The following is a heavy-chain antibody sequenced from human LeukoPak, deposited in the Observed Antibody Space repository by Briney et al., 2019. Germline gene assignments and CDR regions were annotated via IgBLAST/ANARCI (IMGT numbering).Heavy chain of an antibody. Sequence: SVKVSCKASGGTFSSYAISWVRQAPGQGLEWMGGIIPIFGTANYAQKFQGRVTITTDESTSTAYMELSSLRSEDTAVYYCARDDRTVPPYWYFDLWGRGTLVTVSS. CDR1: GGTFSSYA. V-gene: IGHV1-69*05. CDR2: IIPIFGTA. J-gene: IGHJ2*01. CDR3: ARDDRTVPPYWYFDL. D-gene: IGHD3-22*01.